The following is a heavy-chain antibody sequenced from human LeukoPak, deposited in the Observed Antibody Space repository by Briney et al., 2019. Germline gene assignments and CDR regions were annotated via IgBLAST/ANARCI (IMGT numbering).Heavy chain of an antibody. CDR2: INHSGST. CDR3: ARGNYDYFDS. D-gene: IGHD1-7*01. Sequence: SETLSLTCAVYGGSFSGYHWSWIRQPPGKGLEWIGEINHSGSTNYNPSLKGRVTISVDTSKNQFSLKLSSVTAADTAVYFCARGNYDYFDSWGQGTLVTVSS. V-gene: IGHV4-34*01. J-gene: IGHJ4*02. CDR1: GGSFSGYH.